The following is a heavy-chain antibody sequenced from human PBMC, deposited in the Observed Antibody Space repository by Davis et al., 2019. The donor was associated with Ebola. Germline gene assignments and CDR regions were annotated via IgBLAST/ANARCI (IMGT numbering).Heavy chain of an antibody. D-gene: IGHD5-18*01. CDR3: ARGHSYGSMVYGLDV. J-gene: IGHJ6*02. Sequence: SETLSLTCTVSGGSISSSSYYWGWIRQPPGKGLEWIGNIYYSGSTYYNPSLRSRVTISVDTSKNQFSLKLSSVNAADTAVYYCARGHSYGSMVYGLDVWGQGTTVTVSS. CDR2: IYYSGST. V-gene: IGHV4-39*01. CDR1: GGSISSSSYY.